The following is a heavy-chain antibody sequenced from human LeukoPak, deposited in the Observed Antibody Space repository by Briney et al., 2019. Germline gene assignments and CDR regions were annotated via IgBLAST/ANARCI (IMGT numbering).Heavy chain of an antibody. J-gene: IGHJ4*02. D-gene: IGHD3-22*01. CDR1: GYTFTSYG. CDR2: ISAYNGNT. CDR3: ARGGGLYYYDSSGYQYFDY. Sequence: ASVKVSCKASGYTFTSYGISWVRQAPGQGLEWMGWISAYNGNTNYAQKLQGRVTMTTDTSTSTAYMELRSLRSDDTAVYYCARGGGLYYYDSSGYQYFDYWGQGTLVTVSS. V-gene: IGHV1-18*01.